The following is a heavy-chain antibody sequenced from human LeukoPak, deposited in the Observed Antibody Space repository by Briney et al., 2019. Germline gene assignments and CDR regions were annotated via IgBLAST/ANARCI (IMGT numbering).Heavy chain of an antibody. D-gene: IGHD3-16*02. Sequence: PGGSLRLSCAASGFTFDDYGMSGVRHAPGKGLEWVFDINWNGGSTGYADSVKGRFTISRDNAKNSLYLQMNSLRAEDTALYYCARDGRRITFGGVIETGYFDYWGQGTLVTVSS. CDR1: GFTFDDYG. CDR3: ARDGRRITFGGVIETGYFDY. J-gene: IGHJ4*02. CDR2: INWNGGST. V-gene: IGHV3-20*04.